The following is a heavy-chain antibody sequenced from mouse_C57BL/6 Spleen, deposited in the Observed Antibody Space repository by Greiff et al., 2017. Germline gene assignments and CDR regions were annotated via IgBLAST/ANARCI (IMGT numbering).Heavy chain of an antibody. CDR3: ARAHYYGSLYYFDY. J-gene: IGHJ2*01. D-gene: IGHD1-1*01. CDR1: GYSITSGYY. Sequence: EVQLQQSGPGLVKPSQSLSLTCSVTGYSITSGYYWNWIRQFPGNKLEWMGYISYDGSNNYNPSLKNRISITRDTSKNQFFLKLNSVTTEDTATYYCARAHYYGSLYYFDYWGQGTTLTVSS. CDR2: ISYDGSN. V-gene: IGHV3-6*01.